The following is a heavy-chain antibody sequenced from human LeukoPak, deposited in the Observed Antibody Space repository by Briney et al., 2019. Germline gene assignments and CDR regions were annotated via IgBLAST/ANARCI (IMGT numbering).Heavy chain of an antibody. CDR3: ATVPCLTTRRSPINWFDP. J-gene: IGHJ5*02. CDR2: INPNSGGT. Sequence: ASVKVSCKASGYTFTDYYIHWVRQAPGQGLEWMGWINPNSGGTGYAEKFQGRVTMTRDTSISTAYMELSSLKSDDTAVYYCATVPCLTTRRSPINWFDPWGQGALVTVPS. V-gene: IGHV1-2*02. CDR1: GYTFTDYY. D-gene: IGHD3-22*01.